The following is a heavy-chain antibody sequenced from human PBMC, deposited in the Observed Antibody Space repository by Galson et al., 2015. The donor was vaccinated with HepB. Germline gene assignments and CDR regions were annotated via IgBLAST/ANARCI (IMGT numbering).Heavy chain of an antibody. J-gene: IGHJ4*02. D-gene: IGHD3-3*01. CDR1: GFTFSIYG. CDR3: ARGVARDFWSAYYFMGDY. Sequence: SLRLSCAASGFTFSIYGMHWVRQAPGKGLEWVAVIWYDGSNKYYADSVKGRFTISRDNSKNMLYLQMNSLRAEDTAVYYCARGVARDFWSAYYFMGDYWGQGTLVTVSS. CDR2: IWYDGSNK. V-gene: IGHV3-33*01.